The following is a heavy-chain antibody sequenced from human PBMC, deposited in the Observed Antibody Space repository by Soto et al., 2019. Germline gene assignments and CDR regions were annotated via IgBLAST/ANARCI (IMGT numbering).Heavy chain of an antibody. V-gene: IGHV1-2*02. CDR3: ARGRVRGVIIPLEH. CDR2: INPISGGA. D-gene: IGHD3-10*01. CDR1: GYTFTGNY. Sequence: ASVKVSCKASGYTFTGNYMHWVRQAPGQGLEWMGWINPISGGAKYAQKFQGRVTMTRDTSINTAYMELNSLKSDDTAVYYCARGRVRGVIIPLEHWGQGTLATASS. J-gene: IGHJ1*01.